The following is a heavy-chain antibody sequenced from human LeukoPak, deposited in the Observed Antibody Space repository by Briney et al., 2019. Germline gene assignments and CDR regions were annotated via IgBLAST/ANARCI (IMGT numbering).Heavy chain of an antibody. CDR3: ARTHYYDSSGYYQNAFDI. D-gene: IGHD3-22*01. CDR1: GGSISSYY. Sequence: SETLSLTCTVSGGSISSYYWSWIRQPPGKGLGWIGYIYYSGSTNYNPSLKSRVTISVDTSKNQFSLKLSSVTAADTAVYYSARTHYYDSSGYYQNAFDIWGQGTMVTVSS. CDR2: IYYSGST. J-gene: IGHJ3*02. V-gene: IGHV4-59*01.